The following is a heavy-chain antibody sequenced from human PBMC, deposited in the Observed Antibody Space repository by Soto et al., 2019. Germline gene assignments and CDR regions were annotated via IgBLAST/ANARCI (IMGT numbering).Heavy chain of an antibody. CDR3: ARVAGYCSGGSCYFDY. CDR2: INHSGST. V-gene: IGHV4-34*01. CDR1: GGSFSGYY. Sequence: SETLSLTCAVYGGSFSGYYWSWIRQPPGKGLEWIGYINHSGSTNYNPSLKSRVTISVDTSKNQFSLKLSSVTAADTAVYYCARVAGYCSGGSCYFDYWGQGTLVTVSS. J-gene: IGHJ4*02. D-gene: IGHD2-15*01.